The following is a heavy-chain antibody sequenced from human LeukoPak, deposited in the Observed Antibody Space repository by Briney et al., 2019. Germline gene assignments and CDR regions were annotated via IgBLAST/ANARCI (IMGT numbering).Heavy chain of an antibody. Sequence: GGSLRLSCAASGFTFSDHYMDWVRQAPGKGLEWVGRIKNKATSYTTEYAASVKGRFTISRDDSKNSLYLQMSSLKTEDTAVYSCASVRDYYYMDVWGKGTTVTVSS. J-gene: IGHJ6*03. CDR1: GFTFSDHY. V-gene: IGHV3-72*01. CDR2: IKNKATSYTT. CDR3: ASVRDYYYMDV.